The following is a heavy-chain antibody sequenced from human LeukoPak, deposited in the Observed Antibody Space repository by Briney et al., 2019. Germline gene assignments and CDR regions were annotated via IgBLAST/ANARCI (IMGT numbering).Heavy chain of an antibody. V-gene: IGHV4-39*07. CDR2: IYYSGST. CDR1: GGSISSSNYY. J-gene: IGHJ4*02. CDR3: ARDGDIAARPGYFDY. D-gene: IGHD6-6*01. Sequence: SETLSLTCTVSGGSISSSNYYWGWIRQPPGKGLEWIGSIYYSGSTYYNPSLKGRVTISVDTSKNQFSLKLSSVTAADTAVYYCARDGDIAARPGYFDYWGQGTLVTVSS.